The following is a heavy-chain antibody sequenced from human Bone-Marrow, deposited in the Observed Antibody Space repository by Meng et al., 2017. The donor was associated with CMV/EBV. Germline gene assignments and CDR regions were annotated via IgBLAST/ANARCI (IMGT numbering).Heavy chain of an antibody. D-gene: IGHD1-7*01. CDR3: AIYGTLELRDKFDP. J-gene: IGHJ5*02. CDR2: IIPIFGTA. Sequence: SVKVSCKASGYTFTSYYMHWVRQAPGQGLEWMGGIIPIFGTANYAQKFQGRVTITTDESTSTAYMELSSLRSEDTAVYYCAIYGTLELRDKFDPWGQGTLVTVSS. CDR1: GYTFTSYY. V-gene: IGHV1-69*05.